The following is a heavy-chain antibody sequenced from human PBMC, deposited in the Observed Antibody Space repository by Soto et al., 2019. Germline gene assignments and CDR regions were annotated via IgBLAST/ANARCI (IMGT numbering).Heavy chain of an antibody. CDR2: IYPDESDT. CDR1: GYSFTKYW. D-gene: IGHD5-12*01. Sequence: GESLKISCKGSGYSFTKYWIGWVRQVAVKGLEWMAIIYPDESDTRYSPSFQGQVTTSADKSISTAYLQWSSLKASDTAMYYCVRMGFSGGGYVSYYYYGMDIWGQGTTVTVS. V-gene: IGHV5-51*01. CDR3: VRMGFSGGGYVSYYYYGMDI. J-gene: IGHJ6*02.